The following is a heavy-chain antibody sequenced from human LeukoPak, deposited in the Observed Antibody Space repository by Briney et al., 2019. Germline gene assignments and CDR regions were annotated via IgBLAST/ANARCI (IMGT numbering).Heavy chain of an antibody. D-gene: IGHD4-17*01. CDR2: VYPSGST. Sequence: PSETLSLTCTVSGASISNYYWSWIRQPPGKGLEYIGFVYPSGSTNYNPSLKSRVTISVDKSKNQFSLKLSSVTAADTAVYYCARALGGDYSRGYYYYMDVWGKGTTVTVSS. CDR3: ARALGGDYSRGYYYYMDV. V-gene: IGHV4-59*12. CDR1: GASISNYY. J-gene: IGHJ6*03.